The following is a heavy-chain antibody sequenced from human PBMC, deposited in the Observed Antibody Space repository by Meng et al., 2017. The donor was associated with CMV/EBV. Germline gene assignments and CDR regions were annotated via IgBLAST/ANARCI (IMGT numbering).Heavy chain of an antibody. V-gene: IGHV3-11*04. Sequence: GGSLRLSCAASGFTFGDYYMSWIRQAPGKGLEWVSYISSSGSTIYYADSVKGRFTISRDNAKNSLYLQMNSLRAEDTAVYYCARYYPSLPYYDFWSGYHYYYYYGMDVWGQGTTVTVSS. CDR1: GFTFGDYY. CDR2: ISSSGSTI. D-gene: IGHD3-3*01. CDR3: ARYYPSLPYYDFWSGYHYYYYYGMDV. J-gene: IGHJ6*02.